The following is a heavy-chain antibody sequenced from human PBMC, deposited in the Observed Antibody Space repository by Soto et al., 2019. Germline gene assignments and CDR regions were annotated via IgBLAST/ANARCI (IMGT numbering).Heavy chain of an antibody. CDR2: INPNSGDT. D-gene: IGHD6-13*01. Sequence: QVQLVQSGAEVKKPGASVKVSCKASGYTFTGYYVHWVRQAPGQGLEWMEWINPNSGDTNYAQNFQGWVTMTRDTSISTAYMELRRLRSDDTAVYFCPREGAAAGFYYYYMDVWGRGTTVTVSS. CDR1: GYTFTGYY. J-gene: IGHJ6*03. CDR3: PREGAAAGFYYYYMDV. V-gene: IGHV1-2*04.